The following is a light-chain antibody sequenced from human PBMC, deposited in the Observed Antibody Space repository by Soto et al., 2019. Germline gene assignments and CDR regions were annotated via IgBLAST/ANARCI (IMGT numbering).Light chain of an antibody. CDR1: QGIAPY. V-gene: IGKV1-27*01. CDR2: ATS. J-gene: IGKJ4*01. Sequence: DVQMTQSPSSLSAFVGDGVTITCRASQGIAPYLAWFQQKPGKVPKLLIYATSTLQSGVPSRFSGSGSGTDFTLTINSLQPEDVGTYYCQKYNSAPLTFGGGTKV. CDR3: QKYNSAPLT.